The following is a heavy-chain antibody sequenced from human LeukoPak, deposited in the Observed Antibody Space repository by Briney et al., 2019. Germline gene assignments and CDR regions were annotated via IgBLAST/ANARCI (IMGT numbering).Heavy chain of an antibody. CDR1: GFTFSSYS. CDR2: ISSSSSYI. D-gene: IGHD5-24*01. J-gene: IGHJ6*03. Sequence: GGSLRLYCAASGFTFSSYSMNWVRQAPGKGLEWVSSISSSSSYIYYADSVKGRFTISRDNSKNTLYLQMNSLRAEDTAVYYCAKVWLRGQGYYYMDVWGKGTTVTVSS. CDR3: AKVWLRGQGYYYMDV. V-gene: IGHV3-21*01.